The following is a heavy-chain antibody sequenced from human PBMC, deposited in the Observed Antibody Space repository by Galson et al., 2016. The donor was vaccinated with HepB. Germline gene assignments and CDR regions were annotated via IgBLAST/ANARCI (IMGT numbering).Heavy chain of an antibody. CDR2: ISYDENNK. D-gene: IGHD6-13*01. V-gene: IGHV3-30*18. Sequence: SLRLSCAASGFTFSSYGMHWVRQAPGKGLEWVSVISYDENNKYYADSVKGRFTISRDNSNHSLYLQMNALRVEDTAVYYCANLIAAAGIRYPWLYAMDVWGQGTTVTVSS. CDR3: ANLIAAAGIRYPWLYAMDV. J-gene: IGHJ6*02. CDR1: GFTFSSYG.